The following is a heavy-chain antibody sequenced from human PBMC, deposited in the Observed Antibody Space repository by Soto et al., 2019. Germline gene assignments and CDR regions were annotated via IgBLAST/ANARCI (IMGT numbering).Heavy chain of an antibody. D-gene: IGHD3-3*01. Sequence: QVQLQQWGAGLLKPSETLSLTCAVYGGSFSGYYWSWIRQPPGKGLEWIGEINHSGSTNYNPSLKSRVTISVDTSKNQFSLKLSSVTAADTAVYYCARMPRYYDFGSGPEGFDYWGQGTLVTVSS. CDR1: GGSFSGYY. J-gene: IGHJ4*02. CDR3: ARMPRYYDFGSGPEGFDY. CDR2: INHSGST. V-gene: IGHV4-34*01.